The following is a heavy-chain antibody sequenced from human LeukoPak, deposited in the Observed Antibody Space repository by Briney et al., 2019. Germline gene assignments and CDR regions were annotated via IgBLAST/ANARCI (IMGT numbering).Heavy chain of an antibody. CDR3: ASGNSGYAALGLDV. Sequence: PSETLSLTCTVSGNSINNYYWSWIRQAPGKGLEWIGYVSHSGTPDSNPSLRSRVTISLDTSRNQFSLQLNSVTAADTAVYYCASGNSGYAALGLDVWGQGTTVTVSS. CDR2: VSHSGTP. CDR1: GNSINNYY. V-gene: IGHV4-59*12. J-gene: IGHJ6*02. D-gene: IGHD5-12*01.